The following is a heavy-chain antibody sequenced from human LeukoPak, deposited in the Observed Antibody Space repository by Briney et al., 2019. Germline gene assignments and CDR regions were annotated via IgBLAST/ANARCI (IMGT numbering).Heavy chain of an antibody. V-gene: IGHV1-69*05. Sequence: SVKVSCKASGGTFSSYAISWVRQAPGQGLEWMGGIIPIFGTANYAQKFQGRVTITTDESTSTAYMELSSLRSEDTAVYYCARDHDYYDSSGYSKAFDIWGQGTMVTVSS. CDR1: GGTFSSYA. J-gene: IGHJ3*02. CDR2: IIPIFGTA. D-gene: IGHD3-22*01. CDR3: ARDHDYYDSSGYSKAFDI.